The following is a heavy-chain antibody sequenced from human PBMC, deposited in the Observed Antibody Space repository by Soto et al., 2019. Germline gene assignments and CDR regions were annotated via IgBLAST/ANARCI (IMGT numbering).Heavy chain of an antibody. D-gene: IGHD3-10*01. V-gene: IGHV3-23*01. CDR2: ISGSGGST. CDR3: AKGRMVRGVPNWFDP. Sequence: PGGSLRLSCAASGFTFSSYAMSWVRQAPGKGLEWVSAISGSGGSTYYADSVKGRFTISRDNSKNTLYLQMNSLRAEDTAVYYCAKGRMVRGVPNWFDPWGQGTLVTVSS. J-gene: IGHJ5*02. CDR1: GFTFSSYA.